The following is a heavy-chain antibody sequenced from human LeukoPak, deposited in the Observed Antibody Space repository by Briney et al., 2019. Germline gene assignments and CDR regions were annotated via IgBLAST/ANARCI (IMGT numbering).Heavy chain of an antibody. D-gene: IGHD6-6*01. Sequence: PSETLSLTCAVYGGSFSGYYWSWIRQPPGKGLEWIGEINHSGSTNYNPSLKSRVTISVDTSKNQFSLKLSSVTAADTAVYYCARVGAARRRYYFDYWGQGTLVTVSS. CDR2: INHSGST. CDR1: GGSFSGYY. V-gene: IGHV4-34*01. CDR3: ARVGAARRRYYFDY. J-gene: IGHJ4*02.